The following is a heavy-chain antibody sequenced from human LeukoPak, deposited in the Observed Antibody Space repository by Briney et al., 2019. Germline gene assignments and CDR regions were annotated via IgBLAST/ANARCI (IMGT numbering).Heavy chain of an antibody. V-gene: IGHV1-2*06. CDR1: GYTFTGYY. D-gene: IGHD4-11*01. J-gene: IGHJ4*02. CDR2: INPNSGGT. CDR3: ARGDYSNYFDY. Sequence: APVKVSCKASGYTFTGYYMHWVRQAPGQGLEWMGRINPNSGGTNYAQKFQGGVTMTRDTSISTAYMELSRLRSDDTAVYYCARGDYSNYFDYRGQGTLVTVSS.